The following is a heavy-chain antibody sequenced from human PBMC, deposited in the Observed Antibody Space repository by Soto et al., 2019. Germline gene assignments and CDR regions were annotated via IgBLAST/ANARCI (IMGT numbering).Heavy chain of an antibody. CDR1: GDTFSFYA. D-gene: IGHD3-10*01. Sequence: SVKVSCKASGDTFSFYAINWVRQAPGLGLEWMGRVNPILSMSNYAQRFQGRVTMTADKPTSTAYMELSGLRSEDTAMYYCATSYGSGYRAFDYWGQGTLVTVSS. CDR2: VNPILSMS. CDR3: ATSYGSGYRAFDY. J-gene: IGHJ4*02. V-gene: IGHV1-69*04.